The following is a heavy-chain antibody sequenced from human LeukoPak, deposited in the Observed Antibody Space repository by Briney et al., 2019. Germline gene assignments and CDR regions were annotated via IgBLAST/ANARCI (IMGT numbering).Heavy chain of an antibody. CDR1: GDSITSSSFY. CDR3: ARHGDLLSPFQT. Sequence: PSETLSLTCTVSGDSITSSSFYWDWIRQPPGKGLEWIGSIFYGGSTYYNPSLKSRVTISVDTSKNQISLKLNSVTAADTAMYYCARHGDLLSPFQTWGQGTLVTVSS. D-gene: IGHD2-21*02. CDR2: IFYGGST. V-gene: IGHV4-39*01. J-gene: IGHJ5*02.